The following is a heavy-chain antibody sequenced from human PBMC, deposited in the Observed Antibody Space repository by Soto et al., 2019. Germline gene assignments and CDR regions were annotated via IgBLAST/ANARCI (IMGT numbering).Heavy chain of an antibody. CDR3: ARLGGYCSTATCYGSYAMDV. V-gene: IGHV4-39*01. J-gene: IGHJ6*02. Sequence: SETLCLTCTVSGGSLSSGPYSWGWIRQPPEKGLEWIGTFSYSGSTYYNPSLESRVTISVDTSKNQFSLKVSSVTAADTAMYYCARLGGYCSTATCYGSYAMDVWGQGTTVTVSS. CDR2: FSYSGST. CDR1: GGSLSSGPYS. D-gene: IGHD2-2*01.